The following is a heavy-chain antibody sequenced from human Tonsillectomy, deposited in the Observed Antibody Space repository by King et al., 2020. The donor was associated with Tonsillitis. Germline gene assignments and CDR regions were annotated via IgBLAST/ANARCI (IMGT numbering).Heavy chain of an antibody. CDR3: AGHRDYGDFHWFDP. V-gene: IGHV4-39*01. D-gene: IGHD4-17*01. CDR2: IHYSGST. J-gene: IGHJ5*02. CDR1: GGSISSDSYY. Sequence: QLQESGPGLVKPSETLSLTCTVSGGSISSDSYYWGWIRQPPGKGLEWIGSIHYSGSTYYNPSFKSRVTISVDTSKNQFSLNLSSVTAADTAVYYCAGHRDYGDFHWFDPWGQGTLVTFSS.